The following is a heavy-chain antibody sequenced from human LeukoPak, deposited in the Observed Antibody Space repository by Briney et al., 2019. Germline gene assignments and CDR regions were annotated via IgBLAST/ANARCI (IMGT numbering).Heavy chain of an antibody. Sequence: GGSLRLSCTASGFTFSTYAMSWVRQAPGKGLEWVSTISGSAGATYSADSVRGRFTISRDNSKPTLSLQMNSLRAEDTAVYYCARGVTYLGDFDYWGQGTLVTVSS. J-gene: IGHJ4*02. CDR2: ISGSAGAT. CDR1: GFTFSTYA. CDR3: ARGVTYLGDFDY. D-gene: IGHD3-10*01. V-gene: IGHV3-23*01.